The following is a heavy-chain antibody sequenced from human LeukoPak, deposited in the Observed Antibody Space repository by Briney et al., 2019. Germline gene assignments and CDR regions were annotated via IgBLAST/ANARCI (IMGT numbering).Heavy chain of an antibody. CDR1: GFIFSNSA. D-gene: IGHD2-2*02. J-gene: IGHJ4*02. V-gene: IGHV3-30*02. CDR2: ISEDGTKK. Sequence: GGSLRLSCAASGFIFSNSAIHWGCQSPGKGLEGVAFISEDGTKKFYVDSVKDRFTISRDNSKNTLYLQMNSLRPEDTAVYYCAKDILPGVGPFDYWGRGTLVTVSS. CDR3: AKDILPGVGPFDY.